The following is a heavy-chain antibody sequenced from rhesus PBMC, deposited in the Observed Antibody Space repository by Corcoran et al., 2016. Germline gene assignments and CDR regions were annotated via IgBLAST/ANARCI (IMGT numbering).Heavy chain of an antibody. CDR1: GGSISSNY. CDR3: ARGGYSGSWNLGYFDY. Sequence: QLQLQESGPGLVKPSETLSLTCAVSGGSISSNYWSWIRQPPGKGLEWIGRISGSGGSTDYNPSLKCRDTIVTDTSKNQFSLKLSSVTAADTAVYYCARGGYSGSWNLGYFDYWGQGVLVTVSS. V-gene: IGHV4-173*01. J-gene: IGHJ4*01. D-gene: IGHD6-25*01. CDR2: ISGSGGST.